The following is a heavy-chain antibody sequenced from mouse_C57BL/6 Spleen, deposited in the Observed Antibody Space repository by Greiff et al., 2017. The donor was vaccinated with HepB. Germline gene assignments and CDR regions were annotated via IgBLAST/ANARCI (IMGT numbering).Heavy chain of an antibody. Sequence: EVQRVESGGGLVQPGGSLSLSCAASGFTFTDYYMSWVRQPPGKALEWLGFIRNKANGYTTEYSASVKGRVTISRDNSQSILYLQMNALRAEDSATYYCARWDYYAMDYWGQGTSVTVSS. CDR3: ARWDYYAMDY. CDR1: GFTFTDYY. V-gene: IGHV7-3*01. J-gene: IGHJ4*01. CDR2: IRNKANGYTT. D-gene: IGHD3-3*01.